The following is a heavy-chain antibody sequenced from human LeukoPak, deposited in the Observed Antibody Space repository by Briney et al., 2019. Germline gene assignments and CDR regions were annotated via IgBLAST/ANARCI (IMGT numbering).Heavy chain of an antibody. CDR3: AVSRASCCYTDY. CDR2: IIPIFGTA. CDR1: GGTFSSYA. Sequence: SVKVSCKASGGTFSSYAISWVRQAPGQGLEWMGGIIPIFGTANYAQKFQGRVTITADESTSTAYMELSSLRSEDTAVYYCAVSRASCCYTDYWGQGTLVTVSS. V-gene: IGHV1-69*13. J-gene: IGHJ4*02. D-gene: IGHD2-2*02.